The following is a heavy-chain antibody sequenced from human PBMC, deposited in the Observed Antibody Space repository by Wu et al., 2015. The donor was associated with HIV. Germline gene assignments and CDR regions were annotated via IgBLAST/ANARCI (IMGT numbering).Heavy chain of an antibody. Sequence: QVQLVQSGAEVKKPGASVKVSCKASGYTFTGYYMHWVRQAPGQGLEWMGWINPNSGGTNYAQKFQGRVTMTRDTSISTAYMELSRLRSDDTAVYYCARPSDMVRGNYGPTGDAYDVWGLGTLVIVSS. CDR1: GYTFTGYY. J-gene: IGHJ3*01. CDR3: ARPSDMVRGNYGPTGDAYDV. D-gene: IGHD3-10*01. V-gene: IGHV1-2*02. CDR2: INPNSGGT.